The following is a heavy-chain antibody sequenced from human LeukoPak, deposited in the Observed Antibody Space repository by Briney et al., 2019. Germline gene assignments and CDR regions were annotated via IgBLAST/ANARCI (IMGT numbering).Heavy chain of an antibody. V-gene: IGHV3-33*01. J-gene: IGHJ4*02. CDR1: GFTFSSYG. Sequence: GKSLRLSCAASGFTFSSYGMHWVRQASAKGLEGVAVIWFDGSNTYYADSVKGRFTISRDTSKNTLYLQMNSLRAEDTAIYYCARSTVTTHGYFDYWGQGTLVTVSS. D-gene: IGHD4-17*01. CDR3: ARSTVTTHGYFDY. CDR2: IWFDGSNT.